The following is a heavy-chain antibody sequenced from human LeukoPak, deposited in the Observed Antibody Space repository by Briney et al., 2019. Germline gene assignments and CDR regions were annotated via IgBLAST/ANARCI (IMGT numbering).Heavy chain of an antibody. CDR1: GGFFSDYY. J-gene: IGHJ4*02. Sequence: SEALSLTCAGYGGFFSDYYWSWIRQPPGRGLEGMGEINYSGSSNYNPCLLSRVTISVDTTKNQFFAKLSYVTAANTAVYYCARETLSNYIAAAGIGPENSFDYWGQGTLVTVSS. V-gene: IGHV4-34*01. CDR2: INYSGSS. CDR3: ARETLSNYIAAAGIGPENSFDY. D-gene: IGHD6-13*01.